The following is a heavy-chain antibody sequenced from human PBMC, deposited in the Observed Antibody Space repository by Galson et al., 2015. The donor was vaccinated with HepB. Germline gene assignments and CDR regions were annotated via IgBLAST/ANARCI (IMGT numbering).Heavy chain of an antibody. Sequence: SLRLSCAASGFTFSSYGMHWVHQAPGKGLEWVAVISYDGSNKYYADSVKGRFAISRDNSKNTLYLQMNSLRAEDTAVYYCAEVESSRWIQPDDAFDIWGQGTMVTVSS. CDR2: ISYDGSNK. V-gene: IGHV3-30*18. CDR3: AEVESSRWIQPDDAFDI. D-gene: IGHD5-18*01. CDR1: GFTFSSYG. J-gene: IGHJ3*02.